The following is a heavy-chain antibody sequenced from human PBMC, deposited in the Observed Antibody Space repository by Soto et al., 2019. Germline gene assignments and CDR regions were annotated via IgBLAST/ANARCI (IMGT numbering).Heavy chain of an antibody. D-gene: IGHD3-16*02. CDR2: IYYSGST. V-gene: IGHV4-59*01. Sequence: SETLSLTCTVSGGSISSYYWSWIRQPPGKGLEWIGYIYYSGSTNYNPSLKSRATISVDTSKNQLSLKLSSVTAADTAVYYCAREQDWGSYRSYYFDYWGQGTLVTVSS. J-gene: IGHJ4*02. CDR1: GGSISSYY. CDR3: AREQDWGSYRSYYFDY.